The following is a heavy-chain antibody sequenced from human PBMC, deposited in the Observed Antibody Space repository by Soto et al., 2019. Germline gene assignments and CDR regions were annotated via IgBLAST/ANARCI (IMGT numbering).Heavy chain of an antibody. CDR1: GFTFSSYA. D-gene: IGHD2-15*01. V-gene: IGHV3-23*01. Sequence: EVQLLESGGGLVQPGGSLRLSCAASGFTFSSYAMSWVRQAPGKGLEWVSAISGSGGSTYYADSVKGRFTISRDNSKNTLYLQMNSLRAEDTAVYYCARGLYPYCSGGSCYSVSYFDYWGQGTLVTVSS. J-gene: IGHJ4*02. CDR2: ISGSGGST. CDR3: ARGLYPYCSGGSCYSVSYFDY.